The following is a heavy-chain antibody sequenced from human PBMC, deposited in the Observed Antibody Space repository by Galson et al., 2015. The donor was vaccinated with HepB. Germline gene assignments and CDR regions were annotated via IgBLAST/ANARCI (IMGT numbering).Heavy chain of an antibody. CDR1: GFTFSSNW. CDR3: AREGAVAGRYYFDH. V-gene: IGHV3-7*03. Sequence: SLRLSCAASGFTFSSNWMSWVRQAPGKGLEWVANIKQDGSEKYYVDSVKGRFTISRDNAKNSLYLQMNSLRAEDTAVYYCAREGAVAGRYYFDHWGQGTLVTVSS. J-gene: IGHJ4*02. CDR2: IKQDGSEK. D-gene: IGHD6-19*01.